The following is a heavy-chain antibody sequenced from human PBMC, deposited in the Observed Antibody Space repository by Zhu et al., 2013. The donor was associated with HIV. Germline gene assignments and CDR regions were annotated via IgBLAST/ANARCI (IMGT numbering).Heavy chain of an antibody. D-gene: IGHD2-21*01. Sequence: EVQLLESGGGLVQPGGSLRLSCVASGFTFSSYSMIWVRQAPGKGLEWVSRISNSGGRTYYADSVKGRFTISRDNSKNTVYLQMNSLRVEDTAVYFCANPKCGGECYYMVENWGQGTLVIVSS. V-gene: IGHV3-23*01. J-gene: IGHJ4*02. CDR1: GFTFSSYS. CDR2: ISNSGGRT. CDR3: ANPKCGGECYYMVEN.